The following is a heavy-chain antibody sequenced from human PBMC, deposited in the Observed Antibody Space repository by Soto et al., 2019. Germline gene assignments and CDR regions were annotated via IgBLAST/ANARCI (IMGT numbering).Heavy chain of an antibody. D-gene: IGHD6-13*01. J-gene: IGHJ5*02. CDR1: GYTFTGYY. Sequence: ASVKVSCKASGYTFTGYYMHWVRQAPGQGLEWMGWINPNSGGTNYAQKFQGWVTTTRDTSISTAYMELSRLRSDDTAVYYCARSSSSNSDWFDPWGQGTLVTVSS. CDR3: ARSSSSNSDWFDP. CDR2: INPNSGGT. V-gene: IGHV1-2*04.